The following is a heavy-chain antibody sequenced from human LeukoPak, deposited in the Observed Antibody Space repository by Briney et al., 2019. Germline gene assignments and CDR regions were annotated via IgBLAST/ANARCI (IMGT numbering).Heavy chain of an antibody. J-gene: IGHJ4*02. V-gene: IGHV3-30*18. CDR2: ISYDGSNE. CDR1: GFTVSSNY. Sequence: HPGGSLRLSCAASGFTVSSNYTSWVRQAPGKGLEWVAVISYDGSNEYYADSVKGRFTISRDNSKNTLYLQMSSLRAEDTAVYYCAKEFNRGLPDYWGQGTLVTVPS. D-gene: IGHD2-21*01. CDR3: AKEFNRGLPDY.